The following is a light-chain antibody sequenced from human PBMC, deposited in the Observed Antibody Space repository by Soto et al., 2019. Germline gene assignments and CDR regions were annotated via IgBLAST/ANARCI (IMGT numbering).Light chain of an antibody. J-gene: IGLJ1*01. CDR1: SSDVGGYNY. CDR2: EVS. V-gene: IGLV2-14*01. Sequence: QSVLTQPASVSGSPGQSITISCTGTSSDVGGYNYVSWYQQHPGKAPKLMIYEVSNRPLGVSNRFSGSKSGNTASLTISGLQAEDEADYYCTSYTCSSTLDVFGTGTKVTV. CDR3: TSYTCSSTLDV.